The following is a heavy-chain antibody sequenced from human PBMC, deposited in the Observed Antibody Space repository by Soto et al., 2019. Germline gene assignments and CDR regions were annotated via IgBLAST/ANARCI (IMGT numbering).Heavy chain of an antibody. CDR3: ARGFPRRITGTTSYYFDY. V-gene: IGHV4-34*01. CDR1: GGSFSGYY. Sequence: SETLSLTCAVYGGSFSGYYWSWIRQPPGKGLEWIGEINHSGSTNYNPSLKSRVTISVDTSKNQFSLKLSSVTAADTAVYYCARGFPRRITGTTSYYFDYWSQRTLVTVSS. CDR2: INHSGST. J-gene: IGHJ4*02. D-gene: IGHD1-7*01.